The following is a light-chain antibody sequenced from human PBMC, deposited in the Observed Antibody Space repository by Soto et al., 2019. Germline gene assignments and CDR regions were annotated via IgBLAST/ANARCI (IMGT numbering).Light chain of an antibody. CDR3: QQYFASSCT. Sequence: VLPQSPGTLPASQRERATLSCRASQSIDNRYFAGYQHKPGQAPRRLLYATFSRSTGIPDRFGGSGSGTDFSLTINRLEPEDFAVYYCQQYFASSCTFGHGTKVDIK. CDR1: QSIDNRY. CDR2: ATF. V-gene: IGKV3-20*01. J-gene: IGKJ1*01.